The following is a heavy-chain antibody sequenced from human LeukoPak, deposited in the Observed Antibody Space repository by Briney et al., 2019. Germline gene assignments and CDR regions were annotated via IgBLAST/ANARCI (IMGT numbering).Heavy chain of an antibody. Sequence: NSGESLKISCKDSGYSFTSYWIGWVRQMPGKGLEWMGIIYPGDSDTRYSPSFQGQVTFSADKSISTAYLQWSSLKASDTAMYYCARTAHLTGVDYWGQGTLVTVSS. D-gene: IGHD2-21*02. CDR3: ARTAHLTGVDY. V-gene: IGHV5-51*01. CDR1: GYSFTSYW. CDR2: IYPGDSDT. J-gene: IGHJ4*02.